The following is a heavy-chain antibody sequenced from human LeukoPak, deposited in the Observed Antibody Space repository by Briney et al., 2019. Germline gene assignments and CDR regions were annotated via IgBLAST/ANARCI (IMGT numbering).Heavy chain of an antibody. CDR2: ISGSGGST. Sequence: GGSLRLSCAASGFPFSSYAMTWVRQAQGKGLEWVSAISGSGGSTYYADSVKGRFTISRDNSKNTLYLQMNSLRAEDTAVYYCAKDLAAIVVVISHPDSDYWGQGTLVTVSS. J-gene: IGHJ4*02. CDR1: GFPFSSYA. CDR3: AKDLAAIVVVISHPDSDY. D-gene: IGHD3-22*01. V-gene: IGHV3-23*01.